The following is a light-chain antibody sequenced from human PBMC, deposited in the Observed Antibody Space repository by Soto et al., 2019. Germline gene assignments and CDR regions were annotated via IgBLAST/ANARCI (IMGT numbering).Light chain of an antibody. Sequence: QSVLTQPPSVSAAPGQTVTISCSGSSSNIGNNEISWYQQLPGTAPQLLMFDNKRRPSGIPDRFSGSKSGNTAYLTISGLQVEDEAEYFCFSFTTTSTHVFGTGTKLTVL. J-gene: IGLJ1*01. CDR2: DNK. V-gene: IGLV1-51*01. CDR1: SSNIGNNE. CDR3: FSFTTTSTHV.